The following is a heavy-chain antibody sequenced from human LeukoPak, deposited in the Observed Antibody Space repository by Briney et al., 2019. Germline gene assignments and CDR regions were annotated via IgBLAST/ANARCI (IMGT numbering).Heavy chain of an antibody. CDR2: ISSSSSYI. CDR1: GFTFSSYS. D-gene: IGHD3-9*01. CDR3: AREILTGYYYYGMDV. J-gene: IGHJ6*02. V-gene: IGHV3-21*01. Sequence: PGGSLRLSCAASGFTFSSYSMNWVRQAPGKGLEWVSSISSSSSYIYYADSVKGRFTISRDNAKNSLYLQMNSLRAEDTAVYYCAREILTGYYYYGMDVWGQGTTVTVSS.